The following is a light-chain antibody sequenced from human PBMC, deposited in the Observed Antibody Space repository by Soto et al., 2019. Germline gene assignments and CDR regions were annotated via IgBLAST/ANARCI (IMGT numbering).Light chain of an antibody. CDR1: QSISIW. CDR2: KAS. V-gene: IGKV1-5*03. CDR3: QQYNDYSWT. J-gene: IGKJ1*01. Sequence: DIPMTQSPSTLSASVGDRVAISCRASQSISIWLAWYQQKPGKAPKLLIYKASSLESGVPSRFSGSGSGTEFTLTTSSLQPDGFATYYCQQYNDYSWTFGQGTKVEIK.